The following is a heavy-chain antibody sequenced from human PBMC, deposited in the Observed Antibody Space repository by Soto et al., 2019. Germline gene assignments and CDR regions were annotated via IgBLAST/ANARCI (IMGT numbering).Heavy chain of an antibody. V-gene: IGHV1-18*01. CDR2: ISAYNGNT. CDR1: GYTFTSYG. D-gene: IGHD6-13*01. Sequence: QVQLVQSGAEVKKPGASVKVSCKAAGYTFTSYGSSWVRQAPGQRLERMGWISAYNGNTNYAQKLQGRVTMTTDTSTSTAYMELRSLRSADKAVYYCAVLEEQQLGPDYWGQGTLVTVSS. CDR3: AVLEEQQLGPDY. J-gene: IGHJ4*02.